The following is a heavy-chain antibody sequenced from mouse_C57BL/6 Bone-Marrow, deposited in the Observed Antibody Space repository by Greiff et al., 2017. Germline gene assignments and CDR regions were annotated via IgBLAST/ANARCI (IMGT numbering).Heavy chain of an antibody. V-gene: IGHV1-80*01. D-gene: IGHD1-1*02. CDR1: GYAFSSYW. Sequence: VQLQQSGAELVKPGASVKISCKASGYAFSSYWMNWVKQRPGKGLEWIGQIYPGDGDTNYNEKFKGKATLTADKSSSTAYMQLSSLTSEDSAVYFCARKSDYSNPWFAYWGQGTLVTVS. CDR3: ARKSDYSNPWFAY. CDR2: IYPGDGDT. J-gene: IGHJ3*01.